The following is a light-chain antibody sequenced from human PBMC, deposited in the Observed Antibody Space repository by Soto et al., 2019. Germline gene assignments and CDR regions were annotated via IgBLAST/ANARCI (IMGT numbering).Light chain of an antibody. CDR2: RAS. V-gene: IGKV1-5*03. CDR3: QQYNAYPLT. J-gene: IGKJ5*01. Sequence: DIQMTQSPSTLSVSVGDRVTITCRASQSISSWLAWYQQKPGKAPKFLIYRASNFKSGVPSRFSGSGSGTEITLTISSLQPDDFATYYCQQYNAYPLTFGQGTRLE. CDR1: QSISSW.